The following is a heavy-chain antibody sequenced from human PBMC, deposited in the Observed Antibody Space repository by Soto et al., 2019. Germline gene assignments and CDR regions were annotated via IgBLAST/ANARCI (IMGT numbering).Heavy chain of an antibody. CDR3: ARDQFSGFQFDS. V-gene: IGHV4-31*03. CDR2: IYYRGST. CDR1: GGSISSDNHF. J-gene: IGHJ4*02. D-gene: IGHD5-12*01. Sequence: ALSLTCTVSGGSISSDNHFWSWIRQQPGKGLEWIGYIYYRGSTYYNPSLKRRLTISVDTSKNQFSLKLSSVTAADTAVYYCARDQFSGFQFDSWGQGTLVTVSS.